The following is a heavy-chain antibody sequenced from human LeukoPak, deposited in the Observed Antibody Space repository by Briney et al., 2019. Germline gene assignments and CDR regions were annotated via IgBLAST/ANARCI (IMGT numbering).Heavy chain of an antibody. CDR2: IYYSGNT. J-gene: IGHJ4*02. D-gene: IGHD3-10*01. CDR1: GGSISSSTYY. Sequence: PSETLSLTCTVSGGSISSSTYYWGWIHQPPGKGLEWIGSIYYSGNTYYNPSLKSRVTISVDKSKNQFSLRLSSVTAADTAVYYCAPYGSGFSVDDFWGQGTLVTVSS. CDR3: APYGSGFSVDDF. V-gene: IGHV4-39*07.